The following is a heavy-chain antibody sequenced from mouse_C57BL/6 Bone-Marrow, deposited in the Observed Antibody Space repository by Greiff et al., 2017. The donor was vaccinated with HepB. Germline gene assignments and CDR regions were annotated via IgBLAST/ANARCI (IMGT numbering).Heavy chain of an antibody. CDR1: GFTFSDYY. V-gene: IGHV5-12*01. Sequence: EVMLVESGGGLVQPGGSLKLSCAASGFTFSDYYMYWVRQTPEKRLEWVAYISNGGGSTYYPDTVKGRFTISRDNAKNTLYLQMSRLKSEDTAMYYCARHRGDYERNWFAYWGQGTLVTVSA. CDR3: ARHRGDYERNWFAY. CDR2: ISNGGGST. D-gene: IGHD2-4*01. J-gene: IGHJ3*01.